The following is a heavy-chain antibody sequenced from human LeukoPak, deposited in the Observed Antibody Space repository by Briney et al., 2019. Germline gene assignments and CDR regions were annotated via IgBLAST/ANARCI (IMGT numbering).Heavy chain of an antibody. CDR2: ISSSSSTI. CDR1: GFTLSSYS. Sequence: GGSLSLSRAASGFTLSSYSMNSVRQAPAKGLEWVSYISSSSSTIYYADSAKGRFTISRDNAKNSLYLQMNSLRAEDTAVYYCARELECSSWYIKGYYYYYMDVWGKGTTVTVSS. CDR3: ARELECSSWYIKGYYYYYMDV. V-gene: IGHV3-48*01. D-gene: IGHD6-13*01. J-gene: IGHJ6*03.